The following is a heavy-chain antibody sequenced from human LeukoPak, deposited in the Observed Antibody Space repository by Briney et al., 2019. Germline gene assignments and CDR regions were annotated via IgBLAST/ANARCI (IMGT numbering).Heavy chain of an antibody. J-gene: IGHJ4*02. CDR2: IYPGDSDT. CDR3: ARRRFGGSDLGIDY. CDR1: GYSFTNYW. Sequence: GESLKISCKGSGYSFTNYWIGWVRQMPGEGLEWMGFIYPGDSDTRYSPPFQGQVTISADRSITTAYLQWSSLKASDTAMYYCARRRFGGSDLGIDYWGQGTLVTVSS. D-gene: IGHD5-12*01. V-gene: IGHV5-51*01.